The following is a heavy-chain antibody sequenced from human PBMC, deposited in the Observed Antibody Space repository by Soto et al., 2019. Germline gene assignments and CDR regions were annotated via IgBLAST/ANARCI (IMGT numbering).Heavy chain of an antibody. J-gene: IGHJ6*02. D-gene: IGHD5-18*01. Sequence: QVQLVQSGAEVKKPGSSVKVSCKASGGTFSSYAISWLRQAPGQGLEWMGGIIPICGTANYAQKFQGRVTITADESTSTDSMELSSLRSEDTAVYYCARDWGLSSAMVHYGMDVWGQGTTVTVSS. CDR3: ARDWGLSSAMVHYGMDV. CDR2: IIPICGTA. CDR1: GGTFSSYA. V-gene: IGHV1-69*01.